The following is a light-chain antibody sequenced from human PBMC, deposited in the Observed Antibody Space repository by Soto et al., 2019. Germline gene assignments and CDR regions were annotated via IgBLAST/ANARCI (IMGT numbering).Light chain of an antibody. V-gene: IGKV3-11*01. J-gene: IGKJ2*01. Sequence: IVLTQYTATLSLSPGERATLSCRASQSVSSYLAWYQQKPGQAPRLLIYDASNRAAGIPARFSGSGSGTDFTLTISSLEPGDFAVYYCQQRSNWPPVYTFGQGTKVDIK. CDR1: QSVSSY. CDR3: QQRSNWPPVYT. CDR2: DAS.